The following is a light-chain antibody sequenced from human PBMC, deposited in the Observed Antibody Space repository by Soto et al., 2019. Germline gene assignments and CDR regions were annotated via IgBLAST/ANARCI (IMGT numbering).Light chain of an antibody. CDR3: SSYTSSSTLLYV. V-gene: IGLV2-14*03. J-gene: IGLJ1*01. Sequence: QSALTQPASVSGSPGQSITISCTGTSSDVGDYNYVSWYQQHPGKAPKLMIYDVTNRPSGVSNRFSGSKSGNTASLTISGLQAEDEADYYCSSYTSSSTLLYVFGTGTRSPS. CDR1: SSDVGDYNY. CDR2: DVT.